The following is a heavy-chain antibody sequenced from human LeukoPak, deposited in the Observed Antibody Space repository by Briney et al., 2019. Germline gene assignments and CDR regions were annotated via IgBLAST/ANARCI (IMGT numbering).Heavy chain of an antibody. CDR1: GDSISSGSYY. V-gene: IGHV4-61*02. CDR2: IYGRGGS. D-gene: IGHD3-9*01. CDR3: ARGTYDILTGD. J-gene: IGHJ4*02. Sequence: SETLSLTCTVSGDSISSGSYYWSWIRQPAGKGLEWIGRIYGRGGSNYNPSLKSRVTISIDKSKNQFSLKLSSVTAADTAVYYCARGTYDILTGDWGQGTLVTVSS.